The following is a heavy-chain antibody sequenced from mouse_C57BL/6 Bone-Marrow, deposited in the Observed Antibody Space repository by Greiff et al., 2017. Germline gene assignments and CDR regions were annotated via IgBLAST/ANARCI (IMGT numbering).Heavy chain of an antibody. Sequence: EVQRVESGGGLVKPGGSLKLSCAASGFTFSSYAMSWVRQTPEKRLAWVATISDGGSYTYYPDNVYNEKFKGKATFTADTSSNTAYMQLSSLTTEDSAIYYCARDSTFAYWGQGTLVTVSA. V-gene: IGHV5-4*01. CDR3: ARDSTFAY. CDR2: ISDGGSYT. D-gene: IGHD5-1*01. J-gene: IGHJ3*01. CDR1: GFTFSSYA.